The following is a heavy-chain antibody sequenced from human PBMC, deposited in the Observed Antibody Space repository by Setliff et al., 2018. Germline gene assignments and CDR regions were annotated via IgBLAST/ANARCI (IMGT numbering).Heavy chain of an antibody. V-gene: IGHV4-31*03. Sequence: PSETLSLTCTVSGGSISSGGYYRSWIRQHPGKGLEWIGYIYYSGSTYYNPSLKRRVTISVDTSKNQFSLKLSSVTAADTAVYYCARDPLTTNRRRAFDIWGQGTMVTVSS. CDR3: ARDPLTTNRRRAFDI. J-gene: IGHJ3*02. D-gene: IGHD4-17*01. CDR2: IYYSGST. CDR1: GGSISSGGYY.